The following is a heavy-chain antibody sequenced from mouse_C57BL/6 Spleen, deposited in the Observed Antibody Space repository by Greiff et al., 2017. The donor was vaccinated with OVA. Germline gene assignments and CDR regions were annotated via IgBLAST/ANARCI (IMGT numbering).Heavy chain of an antibody. J-gene: IGHJ4*01. CDR2: INPNYGTT. D-gene: IGHD1-1*01. CDR3: ARGGLLLHAMNY. Sequence: VQLQQSGPELVKPGASVKISCKASGYSFTDYNMHWVKQSNGKSLEWIGVINPNYGTTSYNQKFKGKATLTVDQSSSTAYMQLHSLTSEDTAVYYSARGGLLLHAMNYWGQGTSVTVSS. CDR1: GYSFTDYN. V-gene: IGHV1-39*01.